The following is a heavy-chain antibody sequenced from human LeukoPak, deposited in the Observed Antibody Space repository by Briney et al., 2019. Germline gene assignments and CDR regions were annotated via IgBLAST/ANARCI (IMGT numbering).Heavy chain of an antibody. Sequence: SQTLSLTCAISGDSVSSNSAAWNWIRQSPSRGLEWLGRTYYRSKRYNDYAVSVKSRITINPDTSKNQFSLQLNSVTPEDTTVYYCAREPGGAEYSGYDPFDFWGQGTLVTVSS. CDR2: TYYRSKRYN. CDR3: AREPGGAEYSGYDPFDF. D-gene: IGHD5-12*01. CDR1: GDSVSSNSAA. V-gene: IGHV6-1*01. J-gene: IGHJ4*02.